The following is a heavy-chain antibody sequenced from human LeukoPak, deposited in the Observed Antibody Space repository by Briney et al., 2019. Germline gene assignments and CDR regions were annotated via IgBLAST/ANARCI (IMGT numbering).Heavy chain of an antibody. Sequence: KASETLSLTCTVSGGSISSYYWSWIRQPPGKGLEWIGYIYYSGSTNYNPSLKSRVTISVDTSKNQFSLKLSSVTAADTAVYYCARGDWNDLVDYWGQRTLVTVSS. J-gene: IGHJ4*02. CDR2: IYYSGST. CDR3: ARGDWNDLVDY. V-gene: IGHV4-59*01. CDR1: GGSISSYY. D-gene: IGHD1-1*01.